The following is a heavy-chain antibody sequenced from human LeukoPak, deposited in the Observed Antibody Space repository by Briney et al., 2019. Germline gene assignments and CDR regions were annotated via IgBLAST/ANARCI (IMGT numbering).Heavy chain of an antibody. J-gene: IGHJ6*03. Sequence: GGSLRLSCAASGFTFSSYWMSWVRQAPGKGLEWMANIKQDGSEKYYVDSVKGRFTISRDNAKNSLYLQMNSLRAEDTAVYYCARDIGEQWLVLTSGGTPGYMDVWGKGTTVTVSS. V-gene: IGHV3-7*01. CDR1: GFTFSSYW. CDR3: ARDIGEQWLVLTSGGTPGYMDV. D-gene: IGHD6-19*01. CDR2: IKQDGSEK.